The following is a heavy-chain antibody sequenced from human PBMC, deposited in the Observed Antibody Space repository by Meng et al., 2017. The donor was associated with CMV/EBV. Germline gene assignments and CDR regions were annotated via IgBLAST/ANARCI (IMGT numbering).Heavy chain of an antibody. CDR1: GFTFTDAW. V-gene: IGHV3-15*01. J-gene: IGHJ5*02. CDR3: TTGFGVFLQNNWFDP. D-gene: IGHD3-3*01. CDR2: IKSRTHGGTT. Sequence: GESLKISCAASGFTFTDAWMSWVRQAPGKGLEWVGRIKSRTHGGTTAIATPVKDRFTISRDDSKNTLYLQMKSLKTEDTAVYYCTTGFGVFLQNNWFDPWSQGTLVTVSS.